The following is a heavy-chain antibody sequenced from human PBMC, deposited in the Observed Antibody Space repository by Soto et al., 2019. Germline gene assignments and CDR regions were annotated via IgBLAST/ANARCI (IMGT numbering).Heavy chain of an antibody. J-gene: IGHJ5*02. Sequence: GASVKVSCKASGYTFTSYDINWVRQATGQGLEWMGWMNPNSGNTGYAQKFQGRVTMTRNTSISTAYMELSSLRSEDTAVYYCARADHSSSWYGNRFDPWGQGTLVTVSS. CDR1: GYTFTSYD. CDR3: ARADHSSSWYGNRFDP. V-gene: IGHV1-8*01. CDR2: MNPNSGNT. D-gene: IGHD6-13*01.